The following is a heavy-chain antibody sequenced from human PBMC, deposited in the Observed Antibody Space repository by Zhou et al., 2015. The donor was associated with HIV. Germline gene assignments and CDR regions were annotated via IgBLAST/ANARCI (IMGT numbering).Heavy chain of an antibody. CDR3: ARDRQRVSRYGSEYYGMDV. D-gene: IGHD3-10*01. V-gene: IGHV1-2*02. CDR1: GYTFTGYY. CDR2: INPNSGGT. J-gene: IGHJ6*02. Sequence: QVQLVQSGAEVKRPGASVKVSCKASGYTFTGYYIHWVRQAPGQGLEWMGWINPNSGGTKYAQKFQGRVTMTGDTSISTAYMELSRLRSDDTAVYYCARDRQRVSRYGSEYYGMDVWGQGTTVTVSS.